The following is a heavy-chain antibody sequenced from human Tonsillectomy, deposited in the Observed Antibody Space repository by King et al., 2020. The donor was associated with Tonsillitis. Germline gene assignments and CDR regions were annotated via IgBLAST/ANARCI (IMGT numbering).Heavy chain of an antibody. Sequence: VQLQQWGAGLLKPSETLSLTCAVYGGSFSGYYWSWIRQPPGRGLEWIGEINHIVSTNYNPSLKSRVTISVETSKNQFSLKLSSVTAADTAVYYCARYFGSYELDPWGQGTLVTVSS. CDR2: INHIVST. CDR3: ARYFGSYELDP. J-gene: IGHJ5*02. D-gene: IGHD2-21*01. V-gene: IGHV4-34*01. CDR1: GGSFSGYY.